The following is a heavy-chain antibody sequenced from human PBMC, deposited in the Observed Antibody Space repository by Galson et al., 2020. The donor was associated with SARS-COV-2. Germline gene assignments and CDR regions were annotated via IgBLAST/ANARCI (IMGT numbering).Heavy chain of an antibody. Sequence: SLRLSCVASGYSFSEYGMVWVRQAPGKGLEWVALIWYDGSNKYYADSVRGRFTISRDNSNNILFLQMNSLRAEDTAVYFCAKDTKYLPYYGMDVWGRGTTVTVSS. CDR3: AKDTKYLPYYGMDV. D-gene: IGHD3-10*01. V-gene: IGHV3-33*06. CDR2: IWYDGSNK. CDR1: GYSFSEYG. J-gene: IGHJ6*02.